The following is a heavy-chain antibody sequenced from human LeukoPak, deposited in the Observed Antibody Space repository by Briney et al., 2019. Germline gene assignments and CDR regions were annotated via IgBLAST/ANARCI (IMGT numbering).Heavy chain of an antibody. V-gene: IGHV4-34*01. D-gene: IGHD3/OR15-3a*01. CDR1: GGSFSGYY. J-gene: IGHJ6*02. Sequence: SETLSLTCAVYGGSFSGYYWSWIRQPPGKGLEWIGEINHSGSTNYSPSLKSRVTISVDTSKNQFSLKLSSVTAADTAVYYCARGPIFGLYYYYYGMDVWGQGTTVTVSS. CDR2: INHSGST. CDR3: ARGPIFGLYYYYYGMDV.